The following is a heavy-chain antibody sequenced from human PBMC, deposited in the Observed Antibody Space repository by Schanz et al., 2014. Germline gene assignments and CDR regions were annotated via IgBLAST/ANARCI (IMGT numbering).Heavy chain of an antibody. D-gene: IGHD6-6*01. CDR1: GFTFSDYY. CDR2: ISNSGYTI. CDR3: ARAPPPYSSSPYYWYYGMDV. V-gene: IGHV3-11*01. J-gene: IGHJ6*02. Sequence: QVQLVESGGGLVKPGGSLRLSCAASGFTFSDYYMNWIRQAPGKGLEWVSYISNSGYTIYYADSVKGRFTISRDNAKNSLYLQMNSRRAGTPPGYSWARAPPPYSSSPYYWYYGMDVWGQGTTVTVSS.